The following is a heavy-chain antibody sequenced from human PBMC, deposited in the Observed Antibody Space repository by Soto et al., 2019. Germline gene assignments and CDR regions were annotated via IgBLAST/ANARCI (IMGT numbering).Heavy chain of an antibody. J-gene: IGHJ4*02. CDR1: GGSISSNNW. CDR3: AREYYYDNSGSFDA. D-gene: IGHD3-22*01. CDR2: IYESGST. V-gene: IGHV4-4*02. Sequence: SETLSLTCAVSGGSISSNNWWGWVRQPPGKGLEWIGEIYESGSTNYNPSFKSRVTISVDKSKKHFSLKLSSVTAADTAVYFCAREYYYDNSGSFDAWGQGTLVTVSS.